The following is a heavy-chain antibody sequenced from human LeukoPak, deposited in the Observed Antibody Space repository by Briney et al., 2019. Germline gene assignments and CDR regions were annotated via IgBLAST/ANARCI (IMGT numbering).Heavy chain of an antibody. Sequence: PGGSLRLSCAASGFIFSRYGMHWVRQAPGKGLEWLTFIRYDGSNKYYVDSVRGRFTVSRDNSKNTLYLQMNSLRAEDTAVYYCAKGDVETAMDYYWGQGTQVTVSS. CDR1: GFIFSRYG. V-gene: IGHV3-30*02. CDR3: AKGDVETAMDYY. CDR2: IRYDGSNK. J-gene: IGHJ4*02. D-gene: IGHD5-18*01.